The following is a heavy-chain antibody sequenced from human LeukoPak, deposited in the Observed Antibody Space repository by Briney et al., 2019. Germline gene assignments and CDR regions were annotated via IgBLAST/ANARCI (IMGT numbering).Heavy chain of an antibody. D-gene: IGHD2-2*02. J-gene: IGHJ4*02. CDR3: ARQYCSSTSCYIYLDY. CDR2: IYPGDSDT. Sequence: GESLKISCKGSGYSFTSYWIGWVRQLPGKGLEWMGIIYPGDSDTRYSPSFQGQVTISADKSISTAYLQWSSLKASDTAMYYCARQYCSSTSCYIYLDYWGQGTLVTVSS. CDR1: GYSFTSYW. V-gene: IGHV5-51*01.